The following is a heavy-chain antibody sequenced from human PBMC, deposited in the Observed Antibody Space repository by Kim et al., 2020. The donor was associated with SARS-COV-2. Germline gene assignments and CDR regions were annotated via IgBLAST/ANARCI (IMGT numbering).Heavy chain of an antibody. J-gene: IGHJ4*02. CDR3: VTKSRSKPFDY. Sequence: QYVDSMRGRFTSSRDNAKNSFYLQITSLRFEDTAVYYCVTKSRSKPFDYWGQGAQVTVSS. D-gene: IGHD6-6*01. V-gene: IGHV3-7*01.